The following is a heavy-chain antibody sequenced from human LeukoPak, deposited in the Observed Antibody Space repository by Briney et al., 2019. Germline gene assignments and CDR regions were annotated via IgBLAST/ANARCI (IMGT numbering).Heavy chain of an antibody. CDR3: ASHYSSSPLDY. J-gene: IGHJ4*02. Sequence: SETLSLTCTVSGGSISSSSYYWGWIRQPPGKGLEWIGSIYDSGSTYYNPSLKSRVTISVDTSKNQFSLKLSSVTAADTAVYYCASHYSSSPLDYWGQGTLVTVSS. V-gene: IGHV4-39*01. D-gene: IGHD6-6*01. CDR1: GGSISSSSYY. CDR2: IYDSGST.